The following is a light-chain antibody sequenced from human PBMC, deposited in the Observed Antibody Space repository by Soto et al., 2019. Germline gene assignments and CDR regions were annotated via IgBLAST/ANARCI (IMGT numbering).Light chain of an antibody. CDR1: QDISNF. Sequence: DIQMTQSPSSLSASVGDRVAITCRASQDISNFLAWYQQKPGKVPKLLIYAASTLQSGVPSRFSGSGSGTDFTLTISSLQPEDVATYYCQKYNRVPWTFGQGTKVEIK. CDR3: QKYNRVPWT. J-gene: IGKJ1*01. V-gene: IGKV1-27*01. CDR2: AAS.